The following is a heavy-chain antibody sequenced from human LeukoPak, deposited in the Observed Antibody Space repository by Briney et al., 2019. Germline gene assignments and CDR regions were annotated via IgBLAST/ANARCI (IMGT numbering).Heavy chain of an antibody. D-gene: IGHD5-18*01. CDR2: IGTAGDT. V-gene: IGHV3-13*01. Sequence: PGGSLRLSCAASGFTFSSYAMSWVRQAPGKGLEWVSAIGTAGDTYYPGSVKGRFTISRENAKNSLYLQMNSLRAGDTAVYYCARGARNRIQLWSPPNYWGQGTLVTVSS. CDR3: ARGARNRIQLWSPPNY. J-gene: IGHJ4*02. CDR1: GFTFSSYA.